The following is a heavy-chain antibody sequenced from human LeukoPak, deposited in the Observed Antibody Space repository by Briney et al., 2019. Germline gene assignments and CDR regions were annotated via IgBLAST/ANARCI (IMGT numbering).Heavy chain of an antibody. CDR1: GGPISTSNYY. J-gene: IGHJ3*02. Sequence: PSETLSLTCAVSGGPISTSNYYWGWIRQPPGKGLEWIGNIFYSGSTYYSPSLKSRVTISLDTSRNQFSLKLTSVTAADTAVYYCATRIAAAGTGAFDIWGQGTMVTVSS. D-gene: IGHD6-13*01. CDR2: IFYSGST. CDR3: ATRIAAAGTGAFDI. V-gene: IGHV4-39*07.